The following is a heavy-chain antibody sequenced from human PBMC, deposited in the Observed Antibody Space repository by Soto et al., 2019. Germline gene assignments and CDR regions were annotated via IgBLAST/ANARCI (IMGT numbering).Heavy chain of an antibody. V-gene: IGHV4-59*01. CDR2: IYYDGST. CDR1: GGSISSYY. D-gene: IGHD6-13*01. CDR3: ARDRYSSSWYGYYGMDV. J-gene: IGHJ6*02. Sequence: PSETLSLTCTVSGGSISSYYWSWIRQPPGKGLEWIGYIYYDGSTNYKTSLKSRVTISVDTSKNQFSLKLSSVTDADTAVYYCARDRYSSSWYGYYGMDVWGQGTTVTVSS.